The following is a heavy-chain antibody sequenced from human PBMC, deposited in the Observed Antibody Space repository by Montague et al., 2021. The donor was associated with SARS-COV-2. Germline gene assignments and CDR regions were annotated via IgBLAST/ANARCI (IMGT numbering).Heavy chain of an antibody. J-gene: IGHJ6*04. CDR3: AKDLNDYGDGGDYYGMDV. CDR2: ISWNSGSI. V-gene: IGHV3-9*01. Sequence: SLSLSCAASGFTFDDYAMHWVRQAPGKGLEWVSGISWNSGSIGYADSVKGRFTISRDNAKNSLYLQMNSLRAEDTALYYCAKDLNDYGDGGDYYGMDVWGKGTAVTVSS. CDR1: GFTFDDYA. D-gene: IGHD4-17*01.